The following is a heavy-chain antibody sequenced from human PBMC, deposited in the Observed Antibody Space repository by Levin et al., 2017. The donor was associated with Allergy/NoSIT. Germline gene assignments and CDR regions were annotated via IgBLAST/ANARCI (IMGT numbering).Heavy chain of an antibody. CDR2: IYYSGST. V-gene: IGHV4-39*01. CDR3: ARQLFRGSAFDI. Sequence: SETLSLTCTVSGGSISSSSYYWGWIRQPPGKGLEWIGSIYYSGSTYYNPSLQSRVTISVDTSKNQFSLKLSSVTAADTAVYYCARQLFRGSAFDIWGQGTMVTVSS. D-gene: IGHD3-10*01. CDR1: GGSISSSSYY. J-gene: IGHJ3*02.